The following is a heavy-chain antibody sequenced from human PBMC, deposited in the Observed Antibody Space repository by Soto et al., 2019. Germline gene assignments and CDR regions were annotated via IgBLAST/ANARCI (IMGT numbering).Heavy chain of an antibody. CDR3: ARVVILVPTASTHYYYHMDV. V-gene: IGHV1-69*01. CDR2: IIPIVGTV. D-gene: IGHD2-2*01. CDR1: GGTFSNYA. J-gene: IGHJ6*02. Sequence: QVQLVQSGAEVRKPGSSVTVSCKASGGTFSNYAISWVRQAPGQGLEWMGGIIPIVGTVSYAQKFQGRVTITADEPTTTAYMELSSLRFEDTAVYYCARVVILVPTASTHYYYHMDVWGPGNTVTFSS.